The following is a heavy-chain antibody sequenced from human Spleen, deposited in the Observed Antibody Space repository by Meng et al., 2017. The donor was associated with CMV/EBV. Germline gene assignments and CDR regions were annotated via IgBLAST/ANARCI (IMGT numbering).Heavy chain of an antibody. Sequence: LSLTCAASGFTFSTYNMNWVRQAPGKGLEWVSSISSSSYIYYADSVKGRFTISRDDAKNSLYLQMNSLRAEDTAVYYCVRRFGPAAIYGMDVWGQGTPVTVSS. J-gene: IGHJ6*02. D-gene: IGHD2-2*01. V-gene: IGHV3-21*01. CDR1: GFTFSTYN. CDR3: VRRFGPAAIYGMDV. CDR2: ISSSSYI.